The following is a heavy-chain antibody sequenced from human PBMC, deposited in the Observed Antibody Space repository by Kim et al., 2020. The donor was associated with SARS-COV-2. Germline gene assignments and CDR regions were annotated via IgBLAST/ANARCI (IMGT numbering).Heavy chain of an antibody. V-gene: IGHV6-1*01. D-gene: IGHD3-10*01. CDR1: GDSVSSNSAA. CDR3: ARRSRAQLLWFGEQKREDAFDI. J-gene: IGHJ3*02. CDR2: TYYRSKWYN. Sequence: SQTLSLTCAISGDSVSSNSAAWNWIRQSPSRGLEWLGRTYYRSKWYNDYAVSVKSRITINPDTSKNQFSLQLNSVTPEDTAVYYCARRSRAQLLWFGEQKREDAFDIWGQGTMVTVSS.